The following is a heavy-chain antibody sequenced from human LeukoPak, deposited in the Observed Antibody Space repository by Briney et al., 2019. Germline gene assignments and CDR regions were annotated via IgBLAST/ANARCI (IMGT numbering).Heavy chain of an antibody. CDR1: GFTFSMQA. V-gene: IGHV3-30*04. D-gene: IGHD1-26*01. J-gene: IGHJ4*02. CDR2: ISHDATDK. CDR3: ARWGVGATAGGLDY. Sequence: GGSLRLSCAASGFTFSMQALHWVRQAPGKGREFLAVISHDATDKYYADSVKGRFTISRDNSKNTLYLQMNSLRAEDTAVYYCARWGVGATAGGLDYWGQGTQVIVSS.